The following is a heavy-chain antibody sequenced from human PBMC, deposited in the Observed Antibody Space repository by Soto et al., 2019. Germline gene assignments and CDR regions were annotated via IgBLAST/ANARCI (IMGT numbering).Heavy chain of an antibody. D-gene: IGHD3-9*01. V-gene: IGHV3-33*01. CDR3: VRVVDTYYFDL. CDR1: GFTFSTYG. Sequence: QVQLVESGGGVVQPGRSLRLSCAAFGFTFSTYGMHWVRQAPGKGLEWVALIWSDGTNKYYADSVKGRFTISRDNAKKTLYLQMNSLRAEDTAVYYCVRVVDTYYFDLWGQGNMGTVSS. CDR2: IWSDGTNK. J-gene: IGHJ4*02.